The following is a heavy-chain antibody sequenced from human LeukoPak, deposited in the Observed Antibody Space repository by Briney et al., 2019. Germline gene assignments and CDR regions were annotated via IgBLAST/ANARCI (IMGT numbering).Heavy chain of an antibody. CDR2: IYYSGST. Sequence: SETLSLTCTVSGGSISSSSYYWGWIRQPPGKGLEWIGSIYYSGSTYYNPSLKSRVTISVDTSRNQFSLKLSSVTAADTAVYYCARLIRSSGSYYSSYYYGMDVWGQGTTVTVSS. V-gene: IGHV4-39*07. D-gene: IGHD3-10*01. CDR1: GGSISSSSYY. CDR3: ARLIRSSGSYYSSYYYGMDV. J-gene: IGHJ6*02.